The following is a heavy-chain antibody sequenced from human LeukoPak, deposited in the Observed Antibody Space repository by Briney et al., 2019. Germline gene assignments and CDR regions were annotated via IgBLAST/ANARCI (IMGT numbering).Heavy chain of an antibody. D-gene: IGHD2-21*02. J-gene: IGHJ3*01. Sequence: SQTLSLTCTVSGDSISCDGYSWTWIRQPPGKGLEWIGHISYSGNTYYHPALKSQVTLSVDASKHQFSLNLTSVTDADTAIYYCARAFLRTASPDAFDFWGQGTMVTVSS. CDR3: ARAFLRTASPDAFDF. CDR1: GDSISCDGYS. V-gene: IGHV4-31*01. CDR2: ISYSGNT.